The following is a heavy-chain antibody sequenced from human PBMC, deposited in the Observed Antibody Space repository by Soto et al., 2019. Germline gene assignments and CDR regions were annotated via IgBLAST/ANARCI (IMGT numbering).Heavy chain of an antibody. CDR1: GFTFSSYS. D-gene: IGHD1-7*01. CDR3: ARGVGNYNAFDI. J-gene: IGHJ3*02. V-gene: IGHV3-21*01. Sequence: GGSLRLSCAASGFTFSSYSMNWVRQAPGKGLEWVSSISSSSSYIYYADSVKGRFTISRDNAKNSLYLQMNSLRAEDTAVYYCARGVGNYNAFDIWGQGTMVTVSS. CDR2: ISSSSSYI.